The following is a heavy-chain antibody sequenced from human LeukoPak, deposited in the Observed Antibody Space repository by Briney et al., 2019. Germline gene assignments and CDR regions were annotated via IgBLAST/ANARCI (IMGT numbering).Heavy chain of an antibody. V-gene: IGHV3-21*01. CDR1: GFTFSSYS. Sequence: GGSLRLSCAASGFTFSSYSMNWVRQAPGTGLKWVSSISSSSSYIYYADSVKGRFTISRDNAKNSLYLQMNSLRAEDTAVYYCARGDTVTTFLFDYWGQGTLVTVSS. CDR3: ARGDTVTTFLFDY. CDR2: ISSSSSYI. D-gene: IGHD4-17*01. J-gene: IGHJ4*02.